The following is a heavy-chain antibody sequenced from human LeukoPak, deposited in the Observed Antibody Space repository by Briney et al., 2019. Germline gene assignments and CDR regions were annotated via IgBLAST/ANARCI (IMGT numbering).Heavy chain of an antibody. CDR2: IYYSGST. D-gene: IGHD7-27*01. V-gene: IGHV4-39*01. CDR3: AGLLNGGVSHWFDP. J-gene: IGHJ5*02. CDR1: GGSISTTTYY. Sequence: PSETLSLTCSVSGGSISTTTYYWGWIRQPPGKGLEWIGTIYYSGSTYYNPSLKSRVTISVDTSKNQFSLRLSSVTAADTAVCFYAGLLNGGVSHWFDPWGQGTLVTVSS.